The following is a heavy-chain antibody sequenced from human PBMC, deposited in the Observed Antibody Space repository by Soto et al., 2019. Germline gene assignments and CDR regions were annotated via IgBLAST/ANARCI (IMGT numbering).Heavy chain of an antibody. CDR1: GYTFTSYG. J-gene: IGHJ4*02. CDR2: ISAYNGNT. CDR3: ARDLSDYDFWSGYYRTPLDY. D-gene: IGHD3-3*01. Sequence: ASVKVSCKASGYTFTSYGISWVRQAPGQGLEWMGWISAYNGNTNYAQKLQGRVTMTTDTSTSTAYMELRSLRSDDTAVYYCARDLSDYDFWSGYYRTPLDYWGQGTLVTVSS. V-gene: IGHV1-18*01.